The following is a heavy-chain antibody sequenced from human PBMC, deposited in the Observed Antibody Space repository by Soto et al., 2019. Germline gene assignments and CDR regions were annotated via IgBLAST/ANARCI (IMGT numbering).Heavy chain of an antibody. CDR1: GGSXXXXXXX. Sequence: QVQLQESGPGLVKPSQTLSLTCTVSGGSXXXXXXXXXXXRQHPGKGLEWIGYIYYSGSTYYNPSLKSRVXXXXXXXXXXXXXXXXXXXXXXXXXXXXXXXXDYWGQGTLVTVSS. J-gene: IGHJ4*02. CDR2: IYYSGST. V-gene: IGHV4-31*03. CDR3: XXXXXDY.